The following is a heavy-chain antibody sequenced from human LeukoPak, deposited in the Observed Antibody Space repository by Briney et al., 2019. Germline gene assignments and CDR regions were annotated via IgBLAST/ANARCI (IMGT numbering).Heavy chain of an antibody. CDR1: GFTFTHYG. CDR3: ARIIGISGTYPTDY. D-gene: IGHD1-26*01. J-gene: IGHJ4*02. Sequence: GGTLRLSCAASGFTFTHYGMNWVRQAPGKGLEWVAGITSRGITFYALSVKDRFTISRDNSKNNVYLQMNSLRAEDTAVYYCARIIGISGTYPTDYWGQGTLVTVSS. CDR2: ITSRGIT. V-gene: IGHV3-23*01.